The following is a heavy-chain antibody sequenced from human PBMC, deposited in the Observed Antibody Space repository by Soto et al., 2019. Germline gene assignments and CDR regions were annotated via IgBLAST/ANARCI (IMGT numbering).Heavy chain of an antibody. V-gene: IGHV4-4*02. D-gene: IGHD1-26*01. J-gene: IGHJ4*02. Sequence: QVQLQESGPGLVKPSGTLSLTCAVSGDSISSSNWWSWVRQPPGKGLEWIGEIFHSGSTNYNPSLKSRVTISVDKSNNQFSLRLSYVTAADTAVYYCASVPGIVGATHFDYWGQGTLVTVSS. CDR1: GDSISSSNW. CDR2: IFHSGST. CDR3: ASVPGIVGATHFDY.